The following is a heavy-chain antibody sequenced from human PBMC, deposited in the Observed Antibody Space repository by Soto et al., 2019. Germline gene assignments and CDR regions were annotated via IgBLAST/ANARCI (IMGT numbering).Heavy chain of an antibody. D-gene: IGHD3-3*01. CDR3: ARVAVQVDDFWSGYYPSWWFAP. CDR1: GGSISSGGYS. V-gene: IGHV4-30-2*01. J-gene: IGHJ5*02. CDR2: IYHSGST. Sequence: SETLSLTCAVSGGSISSGGYSWSWIRQPPGKGLEWIGYIYHSGSTYYNPSLKSRVTISVDRSKNQFSLKLSSVTAADTAVYYCARVAVQVDDFWSGYYPSWWFAPWGKGTLVTVSS.